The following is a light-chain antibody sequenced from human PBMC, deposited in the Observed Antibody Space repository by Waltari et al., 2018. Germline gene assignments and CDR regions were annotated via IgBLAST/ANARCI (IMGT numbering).Light chain of an antibody. V-gene: IGKV1-39*01. CDR3: QQSYSDPLT. CDR1: QSISIY. J-gene: IGKJ4*01. CDR2: AAS. Sequence: DIQMTQSPSSLSASVGDRVTITCRASQSISIYVNWYEQKPGKAPKLLTWAASNLHSVVPSRFSAGGSGTDFTLTISSLQPEDFATYICQQSYSDPLTVGGGTKVEIK.